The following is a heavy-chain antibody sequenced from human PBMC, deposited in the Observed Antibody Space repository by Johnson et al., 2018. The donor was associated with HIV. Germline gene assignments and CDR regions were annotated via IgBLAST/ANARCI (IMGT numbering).Heavy chain of an antibody. CDR2: IWYDGSNK. D-gene: IGHD6-6*01. CDR3: AKGSIAARWGAFDI. J-gene: IGHJ3*02. CDR1: GFTFSNYA. Sequence: QVQLVESGGGVVQPGRSLRLSCAASGFTFSNYAVHWVRQAPGKGLEWVAVIWYDGSNKYYADSVKGRFTISRDNSKNTLYLQMNSLRAEDTALYYCAKGSIAARWGAFDIWGQGTMVTVSS. V-gene: IGHV3-30*04.